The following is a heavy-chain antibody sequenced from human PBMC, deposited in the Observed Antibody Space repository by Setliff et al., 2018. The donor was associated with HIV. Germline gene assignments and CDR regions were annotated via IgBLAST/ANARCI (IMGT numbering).Heavy chain of an antibody. V-gene: IGHV4-31*03. CDR2: ISYSGGT. CDR3: ARLNVEMFVVMVATPGWFGP. J-gene: IGHJ5*02. Sequence: SETLSLTCTVSGDSISSDAYYWSWIRQHPEKGLEWVGYISYSGGTYYNPYLKSRISTSMDTSKNQFSLKLKSVPAADTAVYYCARLNVEMFVVMVATPGWFGPWGQGILVTVSS. CDR1: GDSISSDAYY. D-gene: IGHD2-21*01.